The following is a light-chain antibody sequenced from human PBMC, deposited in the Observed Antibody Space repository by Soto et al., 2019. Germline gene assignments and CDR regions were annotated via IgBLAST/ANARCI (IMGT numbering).Light chain of an antibody. Sequence: QSALTQPASVSGSPGQSITISCTGTSSDVGAYNYVSWYQQYPGKAPKLMIYDVTNRPSGVSNRFSGSKSGNTASLTISGLQAEDEADYYCTSYTSSSTVFGTGTKLTVL. CDR1: SSDVGAYNY. CDR3: TSYTSSSTV. CDR2: DVT. J-gene: IGLJ1*01. V-gene: IGLV2-14*01.